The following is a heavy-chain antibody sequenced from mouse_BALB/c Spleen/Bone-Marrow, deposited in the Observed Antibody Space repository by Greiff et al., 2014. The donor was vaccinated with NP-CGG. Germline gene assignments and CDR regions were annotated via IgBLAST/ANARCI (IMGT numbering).Heavy chain of an antibody. D-gene: IGHD4-1*01. J-gene: IGHJ2*01. CDR3: TRGGNWEDFDY. Sequence: EVMLVESGGGLVQPGGSRKLSCAASGFTFSSFGMHWVRQAPGRGLGWVAYISSGSSTVSYADTVKGRFTISRDNPKNTLFLQMTSLRSEDTAMYYCTRGGNWEDFDYWGQGTTLTVSS. V-gene: IGHV5-17*02. CDR1: GFTFSSFG. CDR2: ISSGSSTV.